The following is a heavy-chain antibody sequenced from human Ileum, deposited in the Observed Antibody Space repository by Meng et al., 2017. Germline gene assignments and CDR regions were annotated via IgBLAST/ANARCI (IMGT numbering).Heavy chain of an antibody. CDR1: GFTFSSTW. V-gene: IGHV3-15*01. J-gene: IGHJ4*02. CDR3: TTGKDY. Sequence: VQLGGWGGGLVKPGGSLRLSCAASGFTFSSTWMTWVRQAPGKGLEWVGRIKITTDAGTPDYAAPVKGRFTISINDSKNTLYLQMNSLKTEDTAVYYCTTGKDYWGQGTLVTVSS. CDR2: IKITTDAGTP.